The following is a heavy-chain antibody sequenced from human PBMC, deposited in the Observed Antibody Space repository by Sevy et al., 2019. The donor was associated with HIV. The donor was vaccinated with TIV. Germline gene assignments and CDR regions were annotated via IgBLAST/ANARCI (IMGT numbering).Heavy chain of an antibody. CDR2: ISYDGIIK. J-gene: IGHJ4*02. CDR3: ARDGGYTSAWSPGNH. V-gene: IGHV3-30*04. CDR1: GFTFNTHA. Sequence: GGSLRLSCAASGFTFNTHAMHWVRQAPGKGLEWVALISYDGIIKYYADSVKGRLTISRDNSKNTLSLQMNSLRVEDTAVYYCARDGGYTSAWSPGNHWGQGTLVTVSS. D-gene: IGHD6-19*01.